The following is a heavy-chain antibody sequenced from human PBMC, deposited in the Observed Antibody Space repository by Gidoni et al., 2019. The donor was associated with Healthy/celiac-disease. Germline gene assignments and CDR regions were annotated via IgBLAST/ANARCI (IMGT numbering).Heavy chain of an antibody. CDR2: IYYSGSP. Sequence: QVQLQESGPGLLKPSETLSLTCTVSGGSISSYYWSWIRQPPGKGLEWIGYIYYSGSPNYNPSLKSRVTISVDTSKNQFSLKLSSVTAADTAVYYCARHLDGSGFDYWGQGTLVTVSS. J-gene: IGHJ4*02. V-gene: IGHV4-59*08. CDR1: GGSISSYY. CDR3: ARHLDGSGFDY. D-gene: IGHD3-10*01.